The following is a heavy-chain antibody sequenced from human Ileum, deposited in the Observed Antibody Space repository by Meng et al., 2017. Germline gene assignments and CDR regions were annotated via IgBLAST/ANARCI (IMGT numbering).Heavy chain of an antibody. CDR3: AKERGGLFDS. CDR2: LNPAIDST. D-gene: IGHD4-23*01. Sequence: AQAGPEVKEPGAAARLSCTASGYTFTDSVLHWVRQAPGQRPVWMGWLNPAIDSTYYLQKLRGRITITRDSSANTIYLDLGGLTPDDTAVYFCAKERGGLFDSWGQGSLVTVSS. V-gene: IGHV1-3*01. J-gene: IGHJ4*02. CDR1: GYTFTDSV.